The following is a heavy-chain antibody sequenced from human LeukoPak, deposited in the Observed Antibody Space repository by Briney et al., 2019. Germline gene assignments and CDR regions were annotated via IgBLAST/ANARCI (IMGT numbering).Heavy chain of an antibody. CDR2: ISSSGSTT. D-gene: IGHD1-26*01. Sequence: GGSLRLSCAASGFTFSSYEMNWVRQAPGKRLEWVSYISSSGSTTYYADSVKGRFTISRDSAKSSLYLQMNSLRAEDTAVYYCARVIVGAPNKAFDIWGQGTMVTVSS. J-gene: IGHJ3*02. V-gene: IGHV3-48*03. CDR3: ARVIVGAPNKAFDI. CDR1: GFTFSSYE.